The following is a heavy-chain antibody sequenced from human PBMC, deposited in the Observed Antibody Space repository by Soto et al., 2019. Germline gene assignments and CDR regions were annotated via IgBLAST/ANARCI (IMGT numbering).Heavy chain of an antibody. CDR2: IYYSGST. CDR3: ASQTYYYDSSGYYSVYYFDY. V-gene: IGHV4-30-4*01. Sequence: QVQLQESGPGLVKPSQTLSLTCTVSGGSISSGDYYWSWIRQPPGKGLEWIGYIYYSGSTYYNPSLKSRVTRSVDTSKNQFSLKLSSVTAADTAVYYCASQTYYYDSSGYYSVYYFDYWGQGTLVTVSS. CDR1: GGSISSGDYY. D-gene: IGHD3-22*01. J-gene: IGHJ4*02.